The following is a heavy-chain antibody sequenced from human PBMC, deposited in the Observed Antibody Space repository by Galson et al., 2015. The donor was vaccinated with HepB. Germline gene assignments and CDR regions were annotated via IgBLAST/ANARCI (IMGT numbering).Heavy chain of an antibody. D-gene: IGHD6-6*01. V-gene: IGHV3-33*01. J-gene: IGHJ4*02. CDR3: ARGLSRSRSSSSAY. CDR2: IWYDGSNK. Sequence: SLRLSCAASGFTFSSYGMHWVRQAPGKGLEWVAVIWYDGSNKYYADSVKGRFTISRDNSKNTLYLQMNSLRAEDTAVYYCARGLSRSRSSSSAYWGQGTLVTVSS. CDR1: GFTFSSYG.